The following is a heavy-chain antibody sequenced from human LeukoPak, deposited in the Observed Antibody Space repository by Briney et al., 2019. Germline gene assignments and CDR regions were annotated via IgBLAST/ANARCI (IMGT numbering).Heavy chain of an antibody. J-gene: IGHJ4*02. CDR1: GGSISSGVYY. Sequence: PSETLSLTCTVSGGSISSGVYYWSWIRQHPGKGLEWIGYIYYSGNTHYNPSLKSRVTISVDTSKNQFSLKLSSVTAADTAVYYCARGKLGHFDYWGQGTLVTVSS. D-gene: IGHD7-27*01. CDR2: IYYSGNT. V-gene: IGHV4-31*03. CDR3: ARGKLGHFDY.